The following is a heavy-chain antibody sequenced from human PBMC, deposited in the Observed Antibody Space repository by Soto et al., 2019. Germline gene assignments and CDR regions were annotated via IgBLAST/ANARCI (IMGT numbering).Heavy chain of an antibody. Sequence: QVQLQQWGSGLLKPSETLSLTCAVYGGSLSGYYWSWIRQSPGKGLRWIGQINHSGIANYHPALKSRVSIFPRPSGTESARGLRAVIAADTSVYYSARAPSHFASGRYEGGYYDFDYWGQATLVSVSS. D-gene: IGHD3-10*01. CDR2: INHSGIA. J-gene: IGHJ4*02. CDR3: ARAPSHFASGRYEGGYYDFDY. V-gene: IGHV4-34*01. CDR1: GGSLSGYY.